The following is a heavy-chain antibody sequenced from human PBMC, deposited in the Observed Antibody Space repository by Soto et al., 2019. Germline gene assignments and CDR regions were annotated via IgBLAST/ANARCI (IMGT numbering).Heavy chain of an antibody. D-gene: IGHD5-18*01. CDR1: GFTFRSYA. V-gene: IGHV3-23*01. Sequence: EVQLLESGGGSVQPGGSLRLSCAASGFTFRSYAMSWVRQAPGKGLEWVSAVSASGTGTYYSDSVKGRFTISRDNSKNTLYLQMNSLRAEDTALYYCARDQGASYGLYYFDYWGQGTLVTVSS. CDR3: ARDQGASYGLYYFDY. J-gene: IGHJ4*02. CDR2: VSASGTGT.